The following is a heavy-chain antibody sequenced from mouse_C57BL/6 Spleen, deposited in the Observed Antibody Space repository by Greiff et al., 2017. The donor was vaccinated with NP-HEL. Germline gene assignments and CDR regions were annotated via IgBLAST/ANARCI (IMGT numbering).Heavy chain of an antibody. J-gene: IGHJ2*01. Sequence: EVLLVESGGDLVKPGGSLKLSCAASGFTFSSYGMSWVRQTPDKRLEWVATISSGGSYTYYPDSVKGRFTISRDNAKNTLYLQMSSLKSEDTDMYYCASQYYYGSSNYFDDWGQGTTLTVSS. CDR1: GFTFSSYG. D-gene: IGHD1-1*01. CDR2: ISSGGSYT. V-gene: IGHV5-6*01. CDR3: ASQYYYGSSNYFDD.